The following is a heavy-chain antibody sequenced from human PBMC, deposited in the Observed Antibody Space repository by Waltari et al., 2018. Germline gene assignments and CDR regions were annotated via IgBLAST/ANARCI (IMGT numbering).Heavy chain of an antibody. J-gene: IGHJ4*02. Sequence: EVQLVESGGGLVQPGRSLRLSCAASGFTFDDYAMHWFRQAPGKGLEWVSGISWNSGSIGYADSVKGRFTISRDNAKNSLYLQMNSLRAEDTALYYCAKVMADGYNFPLDYWGQGTLVTVSS. D-gene: IGHD5-12*01. V-gene: IGHV3-9*01. CDR2: ISWNSGSI. CDR3: AKVMADGYNFPLDY. CDR1: GFTFDDYA.